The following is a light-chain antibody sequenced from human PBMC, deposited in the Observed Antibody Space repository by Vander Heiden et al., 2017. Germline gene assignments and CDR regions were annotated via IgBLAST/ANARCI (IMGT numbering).Light chain of an antibody. J-gene: IGLJ3*02. CDR1: SSNIGNNY. CDR3: GTWYSSRSAGV. V-gene: IGLV1-51*02. CDR2: ENN. Sequence: QSVLTQPPSVSAAPGQKVTISCSGRSSNIGNNYVSWYQQLPGTAPNLLIYENNKRPSGIPDRFSGSKSGTSATLGITGLQTGDEADYYCGTWYSSRSAGVFGGGTKLTVL.